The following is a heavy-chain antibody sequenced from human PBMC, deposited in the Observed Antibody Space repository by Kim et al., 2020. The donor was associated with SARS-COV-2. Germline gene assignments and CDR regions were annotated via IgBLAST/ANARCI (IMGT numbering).Heavy chain of an antibody. Sequence: YAEAVNGRFTSSRDNSQNTLYLQINSLRAEDTAVYYCARDSIAVADMIDYWGQGTLVTVSS. V-gene: IGHV3-33*01. J-gene: IGHJ4*02. CDR3: ARDSIAVADMIDY. D-gene: IGHD6-19*01.